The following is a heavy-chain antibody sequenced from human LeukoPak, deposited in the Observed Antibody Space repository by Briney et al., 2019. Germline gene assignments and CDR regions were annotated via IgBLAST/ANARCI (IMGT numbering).Heavy chain of an antibody. J-gene: IGHJ5*02. CDR1: GYTFTSNY. D-gene: IGHD1-26*01. V-gene: IGHV1-46*01. CDR3: ARDNSVGDNAWWFDP. CDR2: INPTGGST. Sequence: ASAKVSCKAFGYTFTSNYMHWVRQAPGQGLEWMGLINPTGGSTGYAQKFQGRVTMTRDMSTSTDYMELSSLRSEDTAIYYCARDNSVGDNAWWFDPWGQGTLVTVSS.